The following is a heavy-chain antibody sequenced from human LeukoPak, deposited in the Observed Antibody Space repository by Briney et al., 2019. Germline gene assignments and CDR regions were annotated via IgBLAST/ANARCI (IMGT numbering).Heavy chain of an antibody. J-gene: IGHJ4*02. Sequence: SETLSLTCAVYGGSFSGYYWRWVRQPPGKGLEWIGEINHSGSTNYNPSLKSRVTISVDTSKNQFSLKLSSVTAADTTVYYCARGALRSSRGDYWGQGTLVTVSS. V-gene: IGHV4-34*01. D-gene: IGHD6-13*01. CDR1: GGSFSGYY. CDR2: INHSGST. CDR3: ARGALRSSRGDY.